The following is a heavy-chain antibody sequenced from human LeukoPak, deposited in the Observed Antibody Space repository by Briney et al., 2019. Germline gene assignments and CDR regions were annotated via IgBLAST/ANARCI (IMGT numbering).Heavy chain of an antibody. CDR2: INHSGST. D-gene: IGHD3-10*01. Sequence: PSETLSLTCAVSGGSFSGYYWSWIRQPPGKGLEWIGEINHSGSTNYNPSLKSRVTISVDTSKNQSPLKLSSVTAADTAVYYCARSRLAVRTPYDYWGQGTLVTVSS. CDR1: GGSFSGYY. V-gene: IGHV4-34*01. J-gene: IGHJ4*02. CDR3: ARSRLAVRTPYDY.